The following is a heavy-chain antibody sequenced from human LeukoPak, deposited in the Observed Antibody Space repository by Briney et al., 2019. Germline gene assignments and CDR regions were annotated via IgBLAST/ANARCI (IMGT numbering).Heavy chain of an antibody. CDR2: MNPNSGNT. J-gene: IGHJ4*02. CDR3: ARHHMTSFDY. V-gene: IGHV1-8*02. D-gene: IGHD1-14*01. Sequence: ASVTVSCKASGFALTTYNIVWLRQAPGQGLEWMGWMNPNSGNTGYAQKFQGRVTMTRNTSISTAYMELSSLRSEDTAVYYCARHHMTSFDYWGQGTLVTVSS. CDR1: GFALTTYN.